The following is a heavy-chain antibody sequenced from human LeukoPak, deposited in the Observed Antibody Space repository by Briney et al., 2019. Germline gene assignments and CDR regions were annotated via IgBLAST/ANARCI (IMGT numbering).Heavy chain of an antibody. CDR2: ISDDGRNK. Sequence: GGSLRLSCAASGFTFSSYGMHWVRQAPGKGLEWVAVISDDGRNKYYVDSVKGRFTISRDNFKNMLYLQMNSLRVEDTAVYFCAKEHSISWYYFDSWGQGTLVTVSS. CDR3: AKEHSISWYYFDS. J-gene: IGHJ4*02. V-gene: IGHV3-30*18. D-gene: IGHD6-13*01. CDR1: GFTFSSYG.